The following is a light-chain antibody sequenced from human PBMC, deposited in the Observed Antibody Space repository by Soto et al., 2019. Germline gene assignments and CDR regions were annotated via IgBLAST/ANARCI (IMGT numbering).Light chain of an antibody. J-gene: IGKJ1*01. CDR1: QSVSSK. V-gene: IGKV3-15*01. CDR2: GAS. CDR3: QQYNNWPGT. Sequence: EIVLTQSPGTLSVSPGERATLSCRASQSVSSKLDWYQQKPGQAPRLLFYGASTGATGIPARFSGSGSETELTLSIISLQSEDFVVYYCQQYNNWPGTFGQGTKVQIK.